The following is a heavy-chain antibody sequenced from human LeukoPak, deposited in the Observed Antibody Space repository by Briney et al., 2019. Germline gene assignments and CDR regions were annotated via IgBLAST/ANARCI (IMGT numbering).Heavy chain of an antibody. CDR3: ARVFTRNWYDILTGYYSNWGTYTYYYMDV. CDR2: IKQDGSEK. Sequence: GGSLRLSCAASGFTFSSYWMSWVRQAPGKGLEWVANIKQDGSEKYYVDSVKGRFTISRDNAKNSLYLQMNSLRAEDTAVYYCARVFTRNWYDILTGYYSNWGTYTYYYMDVWGKGTTVTISS. V-gene: IGHV3-7*01. J-gene: IGHJ6*03. CDR1: GFTFSSYW. D-gene: IGHD3-9*01.